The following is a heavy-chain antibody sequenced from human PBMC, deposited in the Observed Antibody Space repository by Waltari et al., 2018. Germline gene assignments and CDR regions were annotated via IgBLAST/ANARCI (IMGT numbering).Heavy chain of an antibody. J-gene: IGHJ4*02. CDR1: GYTFTSYD. CDR3: AKDPAGTYYFEY. V-gene: IGHV1-8*01. CDR2: MNLNSGNT. Sequence: VQLVQSGAEVKKPGASVKVSCKASGYTFTSYDINWVRQATGQGLEWMGWMNLNSGNTGYAQKVKGRVTMTRNTSISTAYMELSGLRAEDTSVYYCAKDPAGTYYFEYWGQGTLVTVSS. D-gene: IGHD6-19*01.